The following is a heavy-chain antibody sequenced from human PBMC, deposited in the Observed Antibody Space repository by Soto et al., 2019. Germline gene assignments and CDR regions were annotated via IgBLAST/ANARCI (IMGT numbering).Heavy chain of an antibody. J-gene: IGHJ3*02. D-gene: IGHD3-3*01. CDR3: ARDLGTSYDFWSGYSYRNAFDI. CDR1: GDSVSSNRAA. V-gene: IGHV6-1*01. CDR2: TYYRSKWYN. Sequence: PSSTLSLTCAISGDSVSSNRAAWNWIRQSPSRGLEWLGRTYYRSKWYNDYAVSVKSRITINPDTSKNQFSLQLNSVTPEDTAVYYCARDLGTSYDFWSGYSYRNAFDIWGQGTMVTVSS.